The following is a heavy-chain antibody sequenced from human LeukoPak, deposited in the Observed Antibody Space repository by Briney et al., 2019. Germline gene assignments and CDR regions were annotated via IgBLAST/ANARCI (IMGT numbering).Heavy chain of an antibody. D-gene: IGHD2-15*01. Sequence: ASVKVSCKASGYTFAGYYMHWVRQAPGQGLEWMGWINPNSGGTNYAQKFQGRVTMTRDTSISTAYMELSRLRSDDTAVYYCARKGCGSGRCHDASDVWGQGTMVTVSS. V-gene: IGHV1-2*02. J-gene: IGHJ3*01. CDR3: ARKGCGSGRCHDASDV. CDR2: INPNSGGT. CDR1: GYTFAGYY.